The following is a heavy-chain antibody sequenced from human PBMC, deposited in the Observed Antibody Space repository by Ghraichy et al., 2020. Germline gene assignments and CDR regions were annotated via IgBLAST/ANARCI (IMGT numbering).Heavy chain of an antibody. Sequence: SVKVSCKASGGPSTTFGISWVRQAPGQGLEWMGGIIPVLGATNYAHNFQGRVTITADESTRTAYMELHSLKSDDTAVYYCARAGGLTMTTPSFDYWGQGTLVTVSS. D-gene: IGHD4-17*01. V-gene: IGHV1-69*13. J-gene: IGHJ4*02. CDR3: ARAGGLTMTTPSFDY. CDR1: GGPSTTFG. CDR2: IIPVLGAT.